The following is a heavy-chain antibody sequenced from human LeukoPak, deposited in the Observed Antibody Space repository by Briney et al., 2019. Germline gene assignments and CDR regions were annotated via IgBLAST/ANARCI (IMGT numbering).Heavy chain of an antibody. J-gene: IGHJ3*02. CDR2: IDRSGTT. Sequence: SETLSLTCSVSGYSISSGYYWGWVRQAPGKGLEWIGSIDRSGTTNYNPSLKSRVTISVDTSRNQFSLKLNSVTAADTAVYYCAKSNGYGLVDIWGQGTMVTVSS. D-gene: IGHD3-10*01. V-gene: IGHV4-38-2*02. CDR1: GYSISSGYY. CDR3: AKSNGYGLVDI.